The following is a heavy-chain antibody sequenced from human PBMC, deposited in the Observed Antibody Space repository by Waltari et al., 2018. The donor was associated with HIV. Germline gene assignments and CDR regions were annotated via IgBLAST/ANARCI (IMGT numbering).Heavy chain of an antibody. Sequence: EVQLVESGGGVVKPGGSLRLSCAASGFTFSSYSMNWVRQAPGKGLEWVSSISSSSSYIYYADSVKGRFTISRDNAKNSLYLQMNSLRAEDTAVYYCARDISYYYGMDVWGQGTTVTVSS. CDR2: ISSSSSYI. J-gene: IGHJ6*02. D-gene: IGHD3-9*01. CDR1: GFTFSSYS. CDR3: ARDISYYYGMDV. V-gene: IGHV3-21*01.